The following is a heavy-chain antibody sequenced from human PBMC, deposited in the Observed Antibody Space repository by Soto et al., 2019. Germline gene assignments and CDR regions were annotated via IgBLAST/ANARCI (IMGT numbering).Heavy chain of an antibody. V-gene: IGHV3-33*01. D-gene: IGHD2-2*01. CDR1: GFTFSSDG. J-gene: IGHJ4*02. CDR2: IWYDGSNK. Sequence: PGGSLRVSCAASGFTFSSDGMHWVRQAPGKGLEWVAVIWYDGSNKYYADSVKGRFTISRDNSKNTLYLQMNSLRVEDTAVYYCTSGPPMYCSSSSCYASPFDYWGQGTLVTVSS. CDR3: TSGPPMYCSSSSCYASPFDY.